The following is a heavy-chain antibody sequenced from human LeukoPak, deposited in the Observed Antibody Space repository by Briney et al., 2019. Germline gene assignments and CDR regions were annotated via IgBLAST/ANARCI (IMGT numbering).Heavy chain of an antibody. V-gene: IGHV3-30-3*01. J-gene: IGHJ3*02. CDR1: GFTFSSYA. Sequence: GRSLRLSCAASGFTFSSYAMHWVRQAPGKGLEWVAVISYDGSNKYYAGSVKGRFTISRDNSRNTLYLQMNSLRAEDTAVYYCARDQHPIWFGESAFDIWGQGTMVTVSS. D-gene: IGHD3-10*01. CDR2: ISYDGSNK. CDR3: ARDQHPIWFGESAFDI.